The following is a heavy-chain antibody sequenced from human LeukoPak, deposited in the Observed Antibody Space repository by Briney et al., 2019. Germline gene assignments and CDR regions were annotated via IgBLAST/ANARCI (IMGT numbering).Heavy chain of an antibody. V-gene: IGHV4-39*01. Sequence: SETLSLTCTVSGGSINSSNYYWGWIRQPPGKGLEWIGSIYYSGSTHSNPSLKSRVSISVDTSKDQFSLKLSSVTAADTAVYYCARHRDSSGWYDFDYWGQGTLVTVSS. CDR1: GGSINSSNYY. D-gene: IGHD6-19*01. CDR3: ARHRDSSGWYDFDY. J-gene: IGHJ4*02. CDR2: IYYSGST.